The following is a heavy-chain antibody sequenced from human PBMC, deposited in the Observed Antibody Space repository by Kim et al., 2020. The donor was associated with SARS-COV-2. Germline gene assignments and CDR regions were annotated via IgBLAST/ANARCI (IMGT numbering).Heavy chain of an antibody. V-gene: IGHV3-48*02. J-gene: IGHJ4*02. D-gene: IGHD6-13*01. CDR3: ARYDVREVAAAGTAGY. CDR1: GFTFSSYS. Sequence: GGSLRLSCAASGFTFSSYSMNWVRQAPGKGLEWVSYISSSSSTIYYADSVKGRFTISRDNAKNSLYLQMNSLRDEDTAVYYCARYDVREVAAAGTAGYWGQGTLVTVSS. CDR2: ISSSSSTI.